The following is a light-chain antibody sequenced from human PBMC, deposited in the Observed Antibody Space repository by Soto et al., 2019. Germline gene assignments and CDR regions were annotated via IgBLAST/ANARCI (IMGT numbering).Light chain of an antibody. CDR1: QSVCSN. CDR3: QQYNNWPRT. Sequence: EIVMTQSPAPLSVSPGERATLSCRASQSVCSNLAWYQQKPGQAPRLLIYGASTMATGIPARFSGSGSGTEFTLTISSLQSEDFAVYYCQQYNNWPRTFGQGTKVEIK. CDR2: GAS. J-gene: IGKJ1*01. V-gene: IGKV3-15*01.